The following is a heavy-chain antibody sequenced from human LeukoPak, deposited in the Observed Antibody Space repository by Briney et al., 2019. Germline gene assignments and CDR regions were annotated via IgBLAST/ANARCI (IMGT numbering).Heavy chain of an antibody. V-gene: IGHV4-59*08. J-gene: IGHJ4*02. Sequence: PSETLSLTCTVSGGSISSFYWSWIRQPPGKGLEWIGYIYYSGSTNYNPSLKSRVTISVDTSKNQFSLKLSSVTAADTAVYYCARGTNYYASGSYLGYWGQGTLVTVSS. CDR1: GGSISSFY. D-gene: IGHD3-10*01. CDR2: IYYSGST. CDR3: ARGTNYYASGSYLGY.